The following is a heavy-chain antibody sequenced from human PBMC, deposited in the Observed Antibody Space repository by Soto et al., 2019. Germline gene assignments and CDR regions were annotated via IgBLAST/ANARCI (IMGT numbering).Heavy chain of an antibody. CDR2: TYYRSKWYN. Sequence: SQTLSLTCAISGDSVSSNSAAWNWIRQSPSRGLEWLGRTYYRSKWYNDYAVSVKSRITINPDTSKNQFSLQLNSVTPEDTAVDYFARHKLLFITGTMEAFDYWGQGTLVTVSS. CDR3: ARHKLLFITGTMEAFDY. J-gene: IGHJ4*02. CDR1: GDSVSSNSAA. D-gene: IGHD1-20*01. V-gene: IGHV6-1*01.